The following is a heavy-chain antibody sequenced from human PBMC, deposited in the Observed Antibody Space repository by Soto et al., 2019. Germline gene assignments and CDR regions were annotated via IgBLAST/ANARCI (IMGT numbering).Heavy chain of an antibody. V-gene: IGHV3-7*01. J-gene: IGHJ4*02. CDR2: IKQDGSEK. CDR3: ARNETYYYGSGPV. Sequence: GGSLRLGCTASGFTFSGDWMSWVNQDPGKGRWWVANIKQDGSEKYYVDSVKGRFTISRDNAKNSLYLQMNSLRAEDTAVYYCARNETYYYGSGPVGGQGTLVTVSS. D-gene: IGHD3-10*01. CDR1: GFTFSGDW.